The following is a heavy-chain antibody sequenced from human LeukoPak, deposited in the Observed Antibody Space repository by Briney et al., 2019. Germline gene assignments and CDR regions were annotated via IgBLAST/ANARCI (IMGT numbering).Heavy chain of an antibody. CDR1: GGSIGSNY. CDR2: IYYTGGT. Sequence: SETLSLTCTVSGGSIGSNYWTWIRQPTGKGLEYIGYIYYTGGTNYNPSLKSRVTISVDTSKNQFSLKLTSVTAADTAVYFCAKYGNSGWVIDNWGQGTLVTVSS. V-gene: IGHV4-59*08. CDR3: AKYGNSGWVIDN. J-gene: IGHJ4*02. D-gene: IGHD6-19*01.